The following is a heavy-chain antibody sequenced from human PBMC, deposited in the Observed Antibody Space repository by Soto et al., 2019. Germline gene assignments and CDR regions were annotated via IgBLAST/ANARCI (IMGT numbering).Heavy chain of an antibody. CDR3: ARAHGDYGP. CDR2: IYYSGST. CDR1: GGSISSYY. Sequence: PSETLSLTCTVSGGSISSYYWSWIRQPPGKGLEWIGYIYYSGSTNYNPSLKSRVTISVDTSKNQFSLKLSSVTAADTAVYYCARAHGDYGPWGQGTLVTVSS. D-gene: IGHD4-17*01. J-gene: IGHJ5*02. V-gene: IGHV4-59*01.